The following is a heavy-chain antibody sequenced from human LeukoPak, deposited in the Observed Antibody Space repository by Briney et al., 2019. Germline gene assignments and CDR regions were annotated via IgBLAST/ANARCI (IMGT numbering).Heavy chain of an antibody. V-gene: IGHV4-59*01. CDR1: GGSISSYY. CDR2: IYYSGST. D-gene: IGHD2-15*01. Sequence: SETLSLTCTVSGGSISSYYWSWIRQPPGKGLEWIGYIYYSGSTNYNPSLKSRVTISVDTSKNQFSLKLSSVTAADTAVYYCARSGLPTVAAKFDYRGQGTLVTVSS. J-gene: IGHJ4*02. CDR3: ARSGLPTVAAKFDY.